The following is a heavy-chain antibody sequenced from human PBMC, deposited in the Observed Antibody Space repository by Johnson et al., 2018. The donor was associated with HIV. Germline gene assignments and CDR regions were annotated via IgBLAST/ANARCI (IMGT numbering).Heavy chain of an antibody. CDR2: ISYDGTNK. V-gene: IGHV3-30*04. D-gene: IGHD3-3*01. CDR1: GFTFGDYA. J-gene: IGHJ3*02. Sequence: QVQLVESGGGVVHPGRSLRLSCTASGFTFGDYAMSCVRQAPGKGLEWVTVISYDGTNKYYADSVKGRFTISRDNSKNTLYLQMNSLRAEDTAVYYCARAYYTFWSGYDAFDIWGQGTMVTVSS. CDR3: ARAYYTFWSGYDAFDI.